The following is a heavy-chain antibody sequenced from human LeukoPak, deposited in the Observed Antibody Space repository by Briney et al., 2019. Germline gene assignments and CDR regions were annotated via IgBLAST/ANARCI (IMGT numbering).Heavy chain of an antibody. D-gene: IGHD6-13*01. CDR3: ARADGYSSSWHDGNWFDP. J-gene: IGHJ5*02. CDR2: INWNGGSA. V-gene: IGHV3-20*01. CDR1: GFTFDDYG. Sequence: PGGSLRLSCAASGFTFDDYGMSWVRQAPGKGLEWVSGINWNGGSAGYADSVKGRFTISRDNAKNSLYLQMNSLRAEDTALYHCARADGYSSSWHDGNWFDPWGQGTLVTVSS.